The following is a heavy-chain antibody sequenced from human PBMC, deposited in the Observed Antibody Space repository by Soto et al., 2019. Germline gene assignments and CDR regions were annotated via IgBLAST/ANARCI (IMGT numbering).Heavy chain of an antibody. CDR1: GFTFDDYS. J-gene: IGHJ6*04. V-gene: IGHV3-9*01. D-gene: IGHD3-9*01. CDR2: INWDSRSI. CDR3: AKDHYDILTGPVDV. Sequence: EVQLVESGGGVVQPGRSLRLSWAASGFTFDDYSIHWVRQAPGKGLEWVSGINWDSRSIGYEDSVKGRFTISRDDAKNSLYLQMNRLRVEDTALYYCAKDHYDILTGPVDVWSKGTTVTVSS.